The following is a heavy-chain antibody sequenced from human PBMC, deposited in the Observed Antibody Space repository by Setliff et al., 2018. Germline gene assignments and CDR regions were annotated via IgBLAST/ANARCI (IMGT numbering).Heavy chain of an antibody. Sequence: SETLSLTCTVSGGSISSSSYYWGWIRQPPGKGLEWIGSIYRTGNTHYNPSLKSRVTISLDTSKNQFSLKLTSVTAADTAIYYCAKNGFGVVALGVNNWFDPWGQGTLVTVSS. V-gene: IGHV4-39*07. CDR1: GGSISSSSYY. CDR2: IYRTGNT. J-gene: IGHJ5*02. CDR3: AKNGFGVVALGVNNWFDP. D-gene: IGHD3-10*01.